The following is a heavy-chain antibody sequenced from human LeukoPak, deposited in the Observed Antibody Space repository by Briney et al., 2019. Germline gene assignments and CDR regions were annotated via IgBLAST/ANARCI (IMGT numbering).Heavy chain of an antibody. Sequence: SETLSLTCTVSGGSISSYYWSWIRQPPGKGLEWIGYIYYGGSTNYNPSLKSRVTISVDTSKNQFSLKLSSVTAADTAVYYCARELRSSSAFDYWGQGTLVTVSS. J-gene: IGHJ4*02. CDR2: IYYGGST. V-gene: IGHV4-59*01. CDR3: ARELRSSSAFDY. D-gene: IGHD6-6*01. CDR1: GGSISSYY.